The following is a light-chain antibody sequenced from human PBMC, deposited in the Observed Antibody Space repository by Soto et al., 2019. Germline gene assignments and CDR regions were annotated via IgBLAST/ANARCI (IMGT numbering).Light chain of an antibody. V-gene: IGKV4-1*01. CDR3: HQYHSSPWT. CDR2: WAS. Sequence: VMTQSPDSLAVSLCARATINCKSSQSVLYSSNNKNYLAWYQQKAGQPPKLLIYWASIRASGVPDRFSGSGSGTDFTLTISSLQAEDVALYFCHQYHSSPWTFGQGTKVEIK. CDR1: QSVLYSSNNKNY. J-gene: IGKJ1*01.